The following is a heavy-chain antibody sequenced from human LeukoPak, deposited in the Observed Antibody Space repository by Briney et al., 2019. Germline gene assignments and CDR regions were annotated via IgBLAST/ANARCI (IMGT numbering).Heavy chain of an antibody. V-gene: IGHV1-18*01. D-gene: IGHD5-18*01. Sequence: GASVKVSCKASGGTFSSYAISWVRQAPGQGLEWMGWISAYNGNTNYAQKLQGRVTMTTDTSTSTAYMELRSLRSDDTAVYYCARGWHRGLWSLGVGDYWGQGTLVTVSS. J-gene: IGHJ4*02. CDR1: GGTFSSYA. CDR3: ARGWHRGLWSLGVGDY. CDR2: ISAYNGNT.